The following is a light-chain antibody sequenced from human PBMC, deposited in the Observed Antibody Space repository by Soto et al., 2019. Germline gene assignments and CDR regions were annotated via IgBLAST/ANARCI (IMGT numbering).Light chain of an antibody. Sequence: DIQMTQSPSSLSASVGDRVTITCRARQSISSYLNWYQQKPGKAPKLLIYAASSLQSGVPSRFSGSGSGTDLTLTISSLQPEDFATYYCQQSYSTLTFGPGTQVDIK. J-gene: IGKJ3*01. V-gene: IGKV1-39*01. CDR1: QSISSY. CDR3: QQSYSTLT. CDR2: AAS.